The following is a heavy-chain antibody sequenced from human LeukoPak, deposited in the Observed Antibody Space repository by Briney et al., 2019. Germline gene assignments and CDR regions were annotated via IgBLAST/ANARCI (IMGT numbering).Heavy chain of an antibody. J-gene: IGHJ5*02. CDR1: GYTLTKLS. CDR3: ARGTSSSWSPGWFDP. V-gene: IGHV1-24*01. Sequence: ASVKVSCKVSGYTLTKLSMHWVRQAPGRGLEWMGGFDPENGETVHAQKFQGRVSMTEDTSTDTAYMELSSLRSEDTAVYYCARGTSSSWSPGWFDPWGQGTLVTVSS. D-gene: IGHD6-13*01. CDR2: FDPENGET.